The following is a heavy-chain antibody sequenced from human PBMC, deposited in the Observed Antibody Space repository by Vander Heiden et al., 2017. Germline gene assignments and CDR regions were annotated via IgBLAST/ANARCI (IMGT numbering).Heavy chain of an antibody. D-gene: IGHD1-26*01. J-gene: IGHJ4*02. CDR3: AKRRGLYSGSYYNLDY. V-gene: IGHV3-30*18. CDR1: GFTFRCYG. Sequence: QVQLVESGGGVVQPGKSLRLSCAAAGFTFRCYGMHGVRQAPGKGLEWVAVISYDGSKKYYADSVKGRFTISRDNSKNTLYLQMNSLRAEDTAVYYCAKRRGLYSGSYYNLDYWGQGTLVTVAS. CDR2: ISYDGSKK.